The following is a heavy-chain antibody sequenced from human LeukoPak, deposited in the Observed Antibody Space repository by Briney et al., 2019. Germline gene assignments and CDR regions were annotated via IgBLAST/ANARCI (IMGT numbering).Heavy chain of an antibody. CDR2: VSGSGGRGAT. D-gene: IGHD6-13*01. V-gene: IGHV3-23*01. Sequence: GGSLRLSCEVSGFTFSNYVMSWVRQAPGKGLEWVSCVSGSGGRGATYYTDSVKGRFTISRDNAKNTMYLQMNSLSGEDTAIYYCAKDIAASGLPRIFDFWGQGTLVTVSS. CDR3: AKDIAASGLPRIFDF. J-gene: IGHJ4*02. CDR1: GFTFSNYV.